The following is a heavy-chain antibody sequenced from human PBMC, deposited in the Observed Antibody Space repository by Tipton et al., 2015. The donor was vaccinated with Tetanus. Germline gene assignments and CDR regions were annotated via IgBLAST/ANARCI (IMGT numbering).Heavy chain of an antibody. V-gene: IGHV4-59*01. CDR3: ARWGDASGSTNLYAFDI. CDR2: THHSGNT. Sequence: GASIRSYYWSWIRQVPGKGLEWIGYTHHSGNTKYNPSLSGRVTTSVDTSKNQFSLKISSLTAADTAVYYCARWGDASGSTNLYAFDIWGQGTMVSVSS. D-gene: IGHD3-10*01. CDR1: GASIRSYY. J-gene: IGHJ3*02.